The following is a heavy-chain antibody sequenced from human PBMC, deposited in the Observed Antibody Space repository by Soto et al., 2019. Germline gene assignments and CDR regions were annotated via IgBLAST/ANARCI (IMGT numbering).Heavy chain of an antibody. CDR3: ARSELYYYDSSGYLPAYYYGMDV. Sequence: ASETLSLTCTFSGGSIISYYWSWIRQPPGKGLEWIGYIYYSGSTNYNPSLKSRVTISADTSKNQFSLKLSSVTAADTAVYYCARSELYYYDSSGYLPAYYYGMDVWGQGTTVTVSS. D-gene: IGHD3-22*01. CDR2: IYYSGST. V-gene: IGHV4-59*01. CDR1: GGSIISYY. J-gene: IGHJ6*02.